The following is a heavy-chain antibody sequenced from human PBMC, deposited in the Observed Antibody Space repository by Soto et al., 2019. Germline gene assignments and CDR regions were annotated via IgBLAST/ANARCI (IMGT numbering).Heavy chain of an antibody. CDR1: GFTFSGYW. Sequence: QLVESGGGLVQPGGSLRLSCEASGFTFSGYWMSWVRQAPGKGLEWVADIKHDGSVQYYVDSVKGRLTISRDNAKKKLYLQMIGLRAEDTALYYCARAPYTNAWCRFDLWGQGTLVTVSS. D-gene: IGHD2-8*01. J-gene: IGHJ4*02. V-gene: IGHV3-7*03. CDR2: IKHDGSVQ. CDR3: ARAPYTNAWCRFDL.